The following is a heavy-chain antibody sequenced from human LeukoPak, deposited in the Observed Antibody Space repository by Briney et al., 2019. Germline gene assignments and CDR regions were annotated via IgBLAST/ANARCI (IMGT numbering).Heavy chain of an antibody. J-gene: IGHJ4*02. CDR2: IIPIFGTA. CDR1: GGTFSSYA. Sequence: ASVKVSCKASGGTFSSYAISWVRQAPGQGLEWMGGIIPIFGTANYAQKLQGRVTITADESTSTAYMELSSLRSEDTAVYYCARGDYGDVAYYFDYWGQGTLVTVSS. CDR3: ARGDYGDVAYYFDY. D-gene: IGHD4-17*01. V-gene: IGHV1-69*13.